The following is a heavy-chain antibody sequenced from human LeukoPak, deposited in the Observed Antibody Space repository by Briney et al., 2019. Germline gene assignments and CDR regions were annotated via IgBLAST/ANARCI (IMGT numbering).Heavy chain of an antibody. V-gene: IGHV3-21*01. D-gene: IGHD3-10*01. CDR2: ISSSSSYI. CDR3: ARASTYLTGYFDY. J-gene: IGHJ4*02. CDR1: GFTFSTYS. Sequence: PGGSLRLSCAASGFTFSTYSMSWVRQAPGKGLEWVSSISSSSSYIYYADSVKGRFTISRDNAKNSLYLQMNSLRAEDTAVYYCARASTYLTGYFDYWGQGTLVTVSS.